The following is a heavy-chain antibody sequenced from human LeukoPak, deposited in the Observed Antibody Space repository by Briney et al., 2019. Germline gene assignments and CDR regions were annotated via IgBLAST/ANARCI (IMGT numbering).Heavy chain of an antibody. CDR2: IYYSGST. D-gene: IGHD3-3*01. CDR1: GYSISSGYY. V-gene: IGHV4-61*01. Sequence: SETLSLTCAVSGYSISSGYYWGWIRQPPGKGLEWIGYIYYSGSTNYNPSPKSRVTISVDTSKNQFSLKLSSVTAADTAVYYCARVPGRFLEWLSFDYWGQGTLVTVSS. J-gene: IGHJ4*02. CDR3: ARVPGRFLEWLSFDY.